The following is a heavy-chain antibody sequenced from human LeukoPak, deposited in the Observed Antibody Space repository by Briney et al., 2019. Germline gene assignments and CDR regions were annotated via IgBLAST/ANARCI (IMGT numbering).Heavy chain of an antibody. J-gene: IGHJ3*02. CDR3: ALIDYYVKGAFDI. Sequence: PSETLSLTCTVSGGSISTSNYYWGWIRQPPGKGLEWIGNIFYSGSTYYSPSLKSRVTISLDTSRNQFSLKLNSVTAADTAVYYCALIDYYVKGAFDIWGQGTMVTVSS. V-gene: IGHV4-39*07. CDR1: GGSISTSNYY. CDR2: IFYSGST. D-gene: IGHD3-10*02.